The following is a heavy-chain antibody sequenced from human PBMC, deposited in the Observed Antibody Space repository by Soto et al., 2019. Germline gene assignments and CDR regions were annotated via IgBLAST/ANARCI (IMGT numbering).Heavy chain of an antibody. J-gene: IGHJ5*02. CDR1: GYTFTSYG. CDR3: ARVYVLRFLEWFRVGWFDP. CDR2: ISAYNGNT. D-gene: IGHD3-3*01. Sequence: QVQLVQSGAEVKKPGASVKVSCKASGYTFTSYGISWVRQAPGQGLEWMGGISAYNGNTNYAQKLQGRVTMTTCTATSTAYMELRSLRSDVTAVYYCARVYVLRFLEWFRVGWFDPWGQGTLVTVSS. V-gene: IGHV1-18*01.